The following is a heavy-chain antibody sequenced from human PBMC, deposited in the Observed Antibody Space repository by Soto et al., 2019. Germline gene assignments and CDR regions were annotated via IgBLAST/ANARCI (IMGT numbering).Heavy chain of an antibody. CDR3: ARGPSSGWYGGNYFDY. D-gene: IGHD6-19*01. Sequence: QVQLRESGPGLVKPSQTLSLTCTVSGGSISSGGYYWSWIRQHPGKGLEWIGYIYYSGSTYYNPSLKSRVTISVDTSKNQFSLKLSSVTAADTAVYYCARGPSSGWYGGNYFDYWGQGTLVTVSS. CDR2: IYYSGST. V-gene: IGHV4-31*03. J-gene: IGHJ4*02. CDR1: GGSISSGGYY.